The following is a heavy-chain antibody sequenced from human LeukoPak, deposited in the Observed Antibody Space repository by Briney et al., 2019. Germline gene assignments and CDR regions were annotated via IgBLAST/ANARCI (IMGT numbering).Heavy chain of an antibody. V-gene: IGHV3-23*01. CDR2: ITGSGDTT. CDR1: GFPFSSYA. D-gene: IGHD1-26*01. J-gene: IGHJ5*02. Sequence: PGGSLRLSCAASGFPFSSYALSWVRQAPGSGLEWVSAITGSGDTTYYADSVKGRFTISRDNSKNTLYLQMNSLRAEDTAVYYCAKDGIVGAADEANWFDPWGQGALVTVSS. CDR3: AKDGIVGAADEANWFDP.